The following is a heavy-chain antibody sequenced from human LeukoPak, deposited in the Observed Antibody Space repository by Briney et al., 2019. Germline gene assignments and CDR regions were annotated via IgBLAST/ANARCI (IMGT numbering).Heavy chain of an antibody. CDR2: INPSGGST. D-gene: IGHD2-2*01. V-gene: IGHV1-46*01. J-gene: IGHJ5*02. CDR3: ARDPDVVPAALSQPGALSP. CDR1: GYTFTSYY. Sequence: ALVKASCKASGYTFTSYYMHWVRQAPGQGLEWMGIINPSGGSTSYAQKFQGRVTMTRDTSTSTVYMELSSLRSEDTAVYYCARDPDVVPAALSQPGALSPWGQGTLVTVSS.